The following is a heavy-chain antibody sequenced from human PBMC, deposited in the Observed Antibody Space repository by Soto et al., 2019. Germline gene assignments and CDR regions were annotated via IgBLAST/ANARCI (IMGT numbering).Heavy chain of an antibody. CDR2: IYYSGSS. CDR3: ARGGATTAAPFWYFDL. CDR1: GGSISSGDYY. V-gene: IGHV4-30-4*01. J-gene: IGHJ2*01. Sequence: SETLSLTCTVSGGSISSGDYYWSWIRQPPGKGLEYIGYIYYSGSSHYNPSLKSRVTISLDTSRNQFSLKLRSVTAADTATYFCARGGATTAAPFWYFDLWGRGTLVTVSS. D-gene: IGHD4-17*01.